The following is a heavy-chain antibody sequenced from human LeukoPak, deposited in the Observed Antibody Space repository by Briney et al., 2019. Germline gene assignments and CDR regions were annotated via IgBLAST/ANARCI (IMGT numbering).Heavy chain of an antibody. D-gene: IGHD3-22*01. CDR3: ARGFPTMMVVVTHLFFDY. J-gene: IGHJ4*02. V-gene: IGHV1-46*01. CDR1: GYTFTGYY. CDR2: INPSGGST. Sequence: ASVKVSCKASGYTFTGYYMHWVRQAPGQGLEWMGIINPSGGSTSYAQKFQGRVTMTRDTSTSTVYMELSSLRSEDTAVYYCARGFPTMMVVVTHLFFDYWGQGTLVTVSS.